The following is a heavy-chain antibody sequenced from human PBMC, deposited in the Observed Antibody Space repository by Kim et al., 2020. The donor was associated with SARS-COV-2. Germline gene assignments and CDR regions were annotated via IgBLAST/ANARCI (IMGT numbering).Heavy chain of an antibody. CDR1: GGTFSSYA. J-gene: IGHJ4*02. Sequence: SVKVSCKASGGTFSSYAIIWVRQAPGPGLEWMGGIIPIFGTANYAQELQGRVTINADKSTSTAYMELSSLRSEDTAVYYCARVGAGEGYWGQGTLVTVSS. CDR3: ARVGAGEGY. V-gene: IGHV1-69*06. CDR2: IIPIFGTA. D-gene: IGHD1-26*01.